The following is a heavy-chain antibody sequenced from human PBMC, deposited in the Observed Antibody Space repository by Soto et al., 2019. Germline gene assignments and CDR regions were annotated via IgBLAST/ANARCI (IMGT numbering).Heavy chain of an antibody. CDR1: GFSLSTRGVG. CDR2: IYWNDDR. Sequence: SGPTLVNPTQTLTMTCTFSGFSLSTRGVGVGWIRQPPGEALEWIAVIYWNDDRHYSPSLKGRLSITKDTSKNLVILMMTNMDPVDTATYFCAHVVITFGGVIGEDAFDIWGQGTMVTVSS. D-gene: IGHD3-16*02. J-gene: IGHJ3*02. CDR3: AHVVITFGGVIGEDAFDI. V-gene: IGHV2-5*01.